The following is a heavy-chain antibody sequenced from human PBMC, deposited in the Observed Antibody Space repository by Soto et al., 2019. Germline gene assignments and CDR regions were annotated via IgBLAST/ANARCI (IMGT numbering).Heavy chain of an antibody. J-gene: IGHJ3*02. D-gene: IGHD3-22*01. Sequence: GGSLRLSCAASGFTFSSYGMHWVRQAPGKGLEWVAVIWYDGSNKYYADSVKGRFTISRDNSKNTLYLQMNSLRAEDTAVYYCARDLYYYDSSGFLDIWGQGTMVTVSS. CDR2: IWYDGSNK. CDR3: ARDLYYYDSSGFLDI. V-gene: IGHV3-33*01. CDR1: GFTFSSYG.